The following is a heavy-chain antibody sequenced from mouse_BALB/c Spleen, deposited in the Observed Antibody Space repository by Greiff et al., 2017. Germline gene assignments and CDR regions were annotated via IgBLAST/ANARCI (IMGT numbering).Heavy chain of an antibody. Sequence: VQLQQSGAELAKPGASVKMSCKASGYTFTSYWMHWVKQRPGQGLEWIGYINPSTGYTEYNQKFKDKATLTADKSSSTAYMQLSSLTSEDSAVYYCAREGGLYYRYDFDDWGQGTTLTVSS. CDR2: INPSTGYT. CDR3: AREGGLYYRYDFDD. CDR1: GYTFTSYW. D-gene: IGHD2-14*01. V-gene: IGHV1-7*01. J-gene: IGHJ2*01.